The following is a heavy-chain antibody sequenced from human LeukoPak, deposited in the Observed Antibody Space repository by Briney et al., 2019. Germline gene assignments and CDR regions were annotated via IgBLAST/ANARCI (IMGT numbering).Heavy chain of an antibody. D-gene: IGHD3-10*01. V-gene: IGHV3-72*01. Sequence: GGSLRLSCAGSGFTFSDHYMDWVRQAPGKGLEWVGRTRNKRNSYTTEYAASVKGRFTISRDDSKHSPYLQMNSLKTEDTAVYYCAIYGLATDAFDIWDQGTLVTVSS. CDR3: AIYGLATDAFDI. CDR2: TRNKRNSYTT. J-gene: IGHJ3*02. CDR1: GFTFSDHY.